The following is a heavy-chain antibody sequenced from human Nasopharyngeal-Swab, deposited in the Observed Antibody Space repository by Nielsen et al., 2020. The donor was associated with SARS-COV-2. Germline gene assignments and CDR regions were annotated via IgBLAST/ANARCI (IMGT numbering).Heavy chain of an antibody. V-gene: IGHV3-30*18. CDR3: AKDRGYCTNGVCYSEYAFDI. Sequence: GGSLRLSCAASGFTFSSYGMHWVRQAPGKGLEWVAVISFDGSKKYYADSVKGRFTISRDSSKNTLYLQMNSLRAEDTAVYYCAKDRGYCTNGVCYSEYAFDIWGQGTMVTVSS. D-gene: IGHD2-8*01. CDR2: ISFDGSKK. J-gene: IGHJ3*02. CDR1: GFTFSSYG.